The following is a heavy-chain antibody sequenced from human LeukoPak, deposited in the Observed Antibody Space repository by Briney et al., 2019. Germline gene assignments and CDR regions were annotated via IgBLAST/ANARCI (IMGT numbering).Heavy chain of an antibody. CDR2: IYYSGST. Sequence: SETLSLTCTVSGGSISSGGYYWSWIRQHPGKGLEWIGYIYYSGSTYYNPSLKSRVTISVDTSKNQFSLKLSSVTAADTAVYYCARHFNYYYDSSGYPDYWGQGTLVTVSS. J-gene: IGHJ4*02. CDR3: ARHFNYYYDSSGYPDY. CDR1: GGSISSGGYY. D-gene: IGHD3-22*01. V-gene: IGHV4-31*03.